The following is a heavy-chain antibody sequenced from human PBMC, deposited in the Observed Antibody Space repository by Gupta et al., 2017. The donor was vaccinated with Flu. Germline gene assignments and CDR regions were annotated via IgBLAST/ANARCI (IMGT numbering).Heavy chain of an antibody. CDR2: TYYSGDT. V-gene: IGHV4-59*11. J-gene: IGHJ4*02. Sequence: GPGLVKPSETLSLTCTVSGDSISGHYWSWIRQPPGKGLEWIGYTYYSGDTNYNPSLKSRVTMSVDTSNNQFSLKLSSVTAADTAVYYCARYLRRSGYYTLDYWGQGTLVPVSS. D-gene: IGHD3-3*01. CDR3: ARYLRRSGYYTLDY. CDR1: GDSISGHY.